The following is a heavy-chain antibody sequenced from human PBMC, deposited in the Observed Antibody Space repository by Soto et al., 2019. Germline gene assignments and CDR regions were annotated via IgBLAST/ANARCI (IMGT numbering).Heavy chain of an antibody. D-gene: IGHD6-13*01. V-gene: IGHV4-61*01. CDR3: VRGEIASVFLDV. CDR2: IYYSGST. Sequence: PSETLSLTCIASGGTVSSGSYYWSWIRQPPGKGLEWIGYIYYSGSTNYNPSLKSRVTISVDTSRNQFSLKLSSVTAADTAVYYRVRGEIASVFLDVSGQGPTVTVSS. J-gene: IGHJ6*02. CDR1: GGTVSSGSYY.